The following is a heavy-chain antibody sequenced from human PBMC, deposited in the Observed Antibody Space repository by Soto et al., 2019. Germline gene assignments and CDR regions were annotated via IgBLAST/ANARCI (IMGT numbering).Heavy chain of an antibody. CDR2: IYYSGST. Sequence: SETLSLTCTVSGGSISSYYWSWIRQPPGKGLEWIGYIYYSGSTNYNPSLKSRVTISVDTSKNQFSLKLSSVTAADTAVYYCARAIGDSSSWYGGLYYYYGMDVWGQGTTVTVSS. D-gene: IGHD6-13*01. CDR1: GGSISSYY. CDR3: ARAIGDSSSWYGGLYYYYGMDV. J-gene: IGHJ6*02. V-gene: IGHV4-59*01.